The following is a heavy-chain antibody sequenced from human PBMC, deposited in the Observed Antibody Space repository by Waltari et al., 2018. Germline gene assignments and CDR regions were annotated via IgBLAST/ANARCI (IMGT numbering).Heavy chain of an antibody. Sequence: QVHLVESGGGVVQPGRSLRLSCAASGFSLSNFRMHWVRQAPGKGLEWVAFISSGGNNKYYADSVKGRFTISRDNANNTVWLQMDSLRVEDTAVYYCARGWYSTSSGAAFDIWGQGTKVTVS. CDR1: GFSLSNFR. D-gene: IGHD6-6*01. V-gene: IGHV3-30*01. CDR3: ARGWYSTSSGAAFDI. J-gene: IGHJ3*02. CDR2: ISSGGNNK.